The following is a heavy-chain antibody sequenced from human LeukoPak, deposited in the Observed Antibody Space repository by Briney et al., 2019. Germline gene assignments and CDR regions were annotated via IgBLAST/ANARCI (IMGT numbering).Heavy chain of an antibody. CDR2: INHSGST. D-gene: IGHD1-1*01. CDR1: GESFSGYY. CDR3: ARSFLLGTPFDY. V-gene: IGHV4-34*01. J-gene: IGHJ4*02. Sequence: SETLSLTCAVYGESFSGYYWSWIRQPPGKGLEWIGEINHSGSTNYNPSLKSRVTISVDKSKNQFSLKLSSVTAADTAVYYCARSFLLGTPFDYWGQGTLVTVSS.